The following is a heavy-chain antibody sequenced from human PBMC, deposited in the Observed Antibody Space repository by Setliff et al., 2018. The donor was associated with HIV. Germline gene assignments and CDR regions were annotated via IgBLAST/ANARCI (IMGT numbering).Heavy chain of an antibody. D-gene: IGHD4-17*01. CDR2: INAGNGDT. V-gene: IGHV1-3*01. Sequence: ASVKVSCKTSGYTFKSYDINWVRQAPGQRPEWMARINAGNGDTRYSQKFQGSVTFTRDTSASTAYMEVAGLRSEDTAVYYCARFGPLRYFDHWGQGTLVTVSS. J-gene: IGHJ4*02. CDR3: ARFGPLRYFDH. CDR1: GYTFKSYD.